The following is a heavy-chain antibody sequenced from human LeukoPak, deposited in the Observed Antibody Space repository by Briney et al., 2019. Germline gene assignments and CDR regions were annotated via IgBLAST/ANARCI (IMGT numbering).Heavy chain of an antibody. Sequence: ASETLSLTCSVSGGSISGYYWTWIRQPAGKGLEWIGRVYTSGSTNYNPSLKSRVTMSVDTSKNQFSLKLSSVTAADTAVYYCARDNGLRFFDYWGQGTLVTVSS. J-gene: IGHJ4*02. CDR1: GGSISGYY. D-gene: IGHD3-3*01. V-gene: IGHV4-4*07. CDR3: ARDNGLRFFDY. CDR2: VYTSGST.